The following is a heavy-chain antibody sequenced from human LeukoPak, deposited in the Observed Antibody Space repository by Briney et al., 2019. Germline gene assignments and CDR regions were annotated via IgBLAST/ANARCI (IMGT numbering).Heavy chain of an antibody. CDR1: GGSISSSNW. CDR3: ARANSGYSSGRFDY. CDR2: IYHSGST. V-gene: IGHV4-4*02. Sequence: PSETLSLTCTVSGGSISSSNWWSWVRQPPGKGLEWIGEIYHSGSTNYNPSLKSRVTISVDKSKNQFSLKLSSVTAADTAVYYCARANSGYSSGRFDYWGQGTLVTVSS. J-gene: IGHJ4*02. D-gene: IGHD6-19*01.